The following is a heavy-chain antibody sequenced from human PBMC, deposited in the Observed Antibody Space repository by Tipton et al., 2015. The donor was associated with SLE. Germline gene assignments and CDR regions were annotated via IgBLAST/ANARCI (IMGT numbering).Heavy chain of an antibody. D-gene: IGHD3-9*01. CDR1: GGSISSSSYY. CDR2: IYYSGST. CDR3: ARLTGLGYFDL. Sequence: LRLSCTVSGGSISSSSYYWGWIRQPPGKGLEWIGSIYYSGSTYYNPSLKSRVTISVDTSKNQFSLKLSSVTAADTAVYYCARLTGLGYFDLWGRGTLVTVSS. V-gene: IGHV4-39*01. J-gene: IGHJ2*01.